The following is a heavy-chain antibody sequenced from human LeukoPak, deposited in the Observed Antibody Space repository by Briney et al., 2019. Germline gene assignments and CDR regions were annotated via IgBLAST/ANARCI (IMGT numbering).Heavy chain of an antibody. CDR2: IWYDGSNK. CDR1: GFTFSSYG. Sequence: GGSLRLSCAASGFTFSSYGMHWGRQAPGKGREWVAVIWYDGSNKYYADSVKGRFTISRDNSKNTLYLQMNSLRAEDTAVYYCARDKAQGDVVVTAIFDYWGQGTLVTVSS. J-gene: IGHJ4*02. V-gene: IGHV3-33*01. CDR3: ARDKAQGDVVVTAIFDY. D-gene: IGHD2-21*02.